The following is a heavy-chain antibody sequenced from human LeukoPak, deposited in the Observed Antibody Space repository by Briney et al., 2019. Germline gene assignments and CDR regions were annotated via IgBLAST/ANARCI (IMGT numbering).Heavy chain of an antibody. D-gene: IGHD6-13*01. J-gene: IGHJ5*02. Sequence: SQTLSLTCTVSGGSLRSGGYYWSWIPQHPGKGLEWVGYIYYSGRTYYNPSLKSRVTISVETSKKQFSLKLSSVTAADTAVYYCTRRIAAAGKKDEVNWFDPWGQGTLVTVSS. CDR2: IYYSGRT. V-gene: IGHV4-31*03. CDR3: TRRIAAAGKKDEVNWFDP. CDR1: GGSLRSGGYY.